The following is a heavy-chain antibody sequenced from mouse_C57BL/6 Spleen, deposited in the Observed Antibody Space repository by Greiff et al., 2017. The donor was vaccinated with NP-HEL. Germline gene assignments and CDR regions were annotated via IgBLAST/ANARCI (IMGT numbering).Heavy chain of an antibody. Sequence: VQLQQSGPELVKPGASVKMSCKASGYTFTDYNMHWVKQSHGKSLEWIGYINPNNGGTSYNQKFKGKATLTVNKSSSTAYMELRSLTSEDSAVYYCVLITTVVATGGYFDVWGTGTTVTVSS. CDR2: INPNNGGT. CDR3: VLITTVVATGGYFDV. CDR1: GYTFTDYN. V-gene: IGHV1-22*01. D-gene: IGHD1-1*01. J-gene: IGHJ1*03.